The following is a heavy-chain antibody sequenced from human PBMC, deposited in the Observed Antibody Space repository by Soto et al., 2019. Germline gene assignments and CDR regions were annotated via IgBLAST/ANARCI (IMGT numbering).Heavy chain of an antibody. CDR2: IYYSGST. CDR1: GGSVSSGSYY. D-gene: IGHD6-19*01. Sequence: SETLSLTCTVSGGSVSSGSYYWSWIRQPPGKGLEWIGYIYYSGSTNYNPSLKSRVTISVDTSKNQFSLKLSSVTAADTAVYYCARGGWLADRYYYYYGMDVWGQGTTVTVSS. CDR3: ARGGWLADRYYYYYGMDV. J-gene: IGHJ6*02. V-gene: IGHV4-61*01.